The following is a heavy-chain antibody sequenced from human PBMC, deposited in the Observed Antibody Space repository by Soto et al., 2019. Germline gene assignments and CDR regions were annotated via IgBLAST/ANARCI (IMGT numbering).Heavy chain of an antibody. CDR3: SLYYYGMDV. V-gene: IGHV4-4*07. Sequence: QVQLQESGPGLVKPSETLFLICSVSGGSISSYYWSWIRQPAGKGLEWIGRISSSGSTNYNPSLKSRVTMSVDTSKNQFSLKLNSVTAADTAVYYCSLYYYGMDVWGQGTTVTVSS. J-gene: IGHJ6*02. CDR2: ISSSGST. D-gene: IGHD2-8*01. CDR1: GGSISSYY.